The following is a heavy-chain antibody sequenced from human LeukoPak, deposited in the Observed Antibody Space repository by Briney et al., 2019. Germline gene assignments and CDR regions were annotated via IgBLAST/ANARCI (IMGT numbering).Heavy chain of an antibody. CDR2: IKQDGGEK. CDR3: GRAYGSAYTDDY. D-gene: IGHD3-10*01. Sequence: GGSLRLSCATAGFTFSRYWMTWVRQAPGKGLEWVANIKQDGGEKHYMDSVKGRFAISRDNADNSLYLQMNSLRVEDTAVYYCGRAYGSAYTDDYWGQGTLVTVSS. CDR1: GFTFSRYW. V-gene: IGHV3-7*01. J-gene: IGHJ4*02.